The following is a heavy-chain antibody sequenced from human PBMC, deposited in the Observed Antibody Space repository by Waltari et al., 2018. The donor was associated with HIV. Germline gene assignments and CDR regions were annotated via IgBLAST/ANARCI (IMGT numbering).Heavy chain of an antibody. CDR1: GFTFSSDA. Sequence: EVQLVESGAGLVQPGGSLRLSCSASGFTFSSDASHWVRQAPGKGLEYVSAISNNGHSTYYADSVKGRFTISRDNSKNTLNLQMSSLRAEDTAVYYCVKEGGYCSGGRCYYYGMDVWGQGTTVTVSS. CDR3: VKEGGYCSGGRCYYYGMDV. D-gene: IGHD2-15*01. CDR2: ISNNGHST. V-gene: IGHV3-64D*06. J-gene: IGHJ6*02.